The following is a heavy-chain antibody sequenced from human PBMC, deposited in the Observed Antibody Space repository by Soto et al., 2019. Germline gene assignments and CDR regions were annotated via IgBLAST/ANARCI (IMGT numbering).Heavy chain of an antibody. V-gene: IGHV3-33*01. J-gene: IGHJ4*02. CDR1: GFTFSSYA. D-gene: IGHD3-22*01. CDR2: IWYDGSNK. Sequence: QVQLVESGGGVVQPGRSLRLSCAASGFTFSSYAMHWVRQAPGKGLEWVAVIWYDGSNKYYVDSVKGRFTISRDNSKNTLYLQMNSLRAEDTAVYYCARGQDIVVDYWGQGTLVTVYS. CDR3: ARGQDIVVDY.